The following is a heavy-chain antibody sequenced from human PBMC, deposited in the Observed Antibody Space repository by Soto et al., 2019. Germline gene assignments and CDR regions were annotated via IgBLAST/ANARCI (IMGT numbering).Heavy chain of an antibody. J-gene: IGHJ3*02. CDR1: GFTFSSYA. CDR3: AKADAYSSSWYPDAFDI. CDR2: ISGSGGST. Sequence: GGSLRLSCAASGFTFSSYAMSWVRQAPGKGLEWVSAISGSGGSTYYADSVKGRFTISRDNSKNTLYLQMNSLRAEDTAVYYCAKADAYSSSWYPDAFDIWGQGTMVTVSS. D-gene: IGHD6-13*01. V-gene: IGHV3-23*01.